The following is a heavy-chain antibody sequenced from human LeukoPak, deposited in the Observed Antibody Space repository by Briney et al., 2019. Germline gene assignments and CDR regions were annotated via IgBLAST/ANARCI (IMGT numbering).Heavy chain of an antibody. CDR1: DGSISSSNW. V-gene: IGHV4-4*02. Sequence: SETLSLTCAVSDGSISSSNWWSWVRQPPGKGLEWIGEIYHSGSTNYNPSLKSRVTISVDTSKNQFSLKLSSVTAADTAVYYCARQTGSGLFILPGGQGTLVTVSS. CDR3: ARQTGSGLFILP. J-gene: IGHJ4*02. D-gene: IGHD3/OR15-3a*01. CDR2: IYHSGST.